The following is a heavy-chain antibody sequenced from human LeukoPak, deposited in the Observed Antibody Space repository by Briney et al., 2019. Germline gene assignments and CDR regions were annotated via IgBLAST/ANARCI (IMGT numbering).Heavy chain of an antibody. D-gene: IGHD1-26*01. CDR3: ARQLRRWELLPSDAFDI. CDR1: GYSFTSYW. J-gene: IGHJ3*02. CDR2: IYPGDSDT. V-gene: IGHV5-51*01. Sequence: GESLKISCKGFGYSFTSYWIGWVRQMPGKGLEWMGIIYPGDSDTRYSPSFQGQVTISADKSISTAYLQWSSPKASDTAMYYCARQLRRWELLPSDAFDIWGQGTMVTVSS.